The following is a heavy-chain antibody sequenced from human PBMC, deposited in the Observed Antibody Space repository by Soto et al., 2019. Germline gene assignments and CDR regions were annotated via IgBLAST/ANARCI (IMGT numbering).Heavy chain of an antibody. D-gene: IGHD5-18*01. CDR2: ISSRSGTI. Sequence: EVQLVESGGGLVQPRGSLRLSCAASGFTFNSFELNWVRQAPGKGLEWVSYISSRSGTIYYADSVRGRFTISRDNAKNSLDLQMNSLRAEDTAVSYCAREGTYSYGVDAFDIWGQGTMVTVYS. CDR3: AREGTYSYGVDAFDI. CDR1: GFTFNSFE. J-gene: IGHJ3*02. V-gene: IGHV3-48*03.